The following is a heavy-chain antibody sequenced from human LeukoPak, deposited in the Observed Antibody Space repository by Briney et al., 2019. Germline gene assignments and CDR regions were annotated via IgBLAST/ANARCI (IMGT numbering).Heavy chain of an antibody. V-gene: IGHV3-74*01. CDR1: GFTFSSYW. CDR3: ARDHYGDYSDY. J-gene: IGHJ4*02. D-gene: IGHD4-17*01. Sequence: GGSLRLSCAASGFTFSSYWMHSVRQAPGKGLVWVSRINTDGSNTFYADSVKGRFTISRDNAKNTLYLQMNSLRAEDTAVYYCARDHYGDYSDYWGQGTLATVSS. CDR2: INTDGSNT.